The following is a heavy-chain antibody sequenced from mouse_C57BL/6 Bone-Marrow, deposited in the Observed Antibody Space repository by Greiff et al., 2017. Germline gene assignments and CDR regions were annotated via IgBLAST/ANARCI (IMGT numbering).Heavy chain of an antibody. CDR2: ISSGGSYT. V-gene: IGHV5-6*01. CDR3: ARHNPIYTYFDY. J-gene: IGHJ2*01. CDR1: GFTFSSYG. D-gene: IGHD2-12*01. Sequence: EVNVVESGGDLVKPGGSLKLSCAASGFTFSSYGMSWVRQTPDKRLEWVATISSGGSYTYYPDSVKGRFTISRDNAKNTLYLQMSSLKSEDTAMYYCARHNPIYTYFDYGGQGTTLTGAS.